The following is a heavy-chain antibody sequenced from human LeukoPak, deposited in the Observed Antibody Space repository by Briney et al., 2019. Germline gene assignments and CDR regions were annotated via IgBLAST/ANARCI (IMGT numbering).Heavy chain of an antibody. CDR2: IYRSGST. J-gene: IGHJ5*02. CDR1: GYSISSGYY. Sequence: SETLSLTCAVSGYSISSGYYWGWIRQPPGKGLEWIGSIYRSGSTYYNPSLKSRVTISVDRSKNQFSLKLSSVTAADTAVYYCAREYDYIWGSYRYPHPHWFDPWGQGTLVTVSS. CDR3: AREYDYIWGSYRYPHPHWFDP. V-gene: IGHV4-38-2*01. D-gene: IGHD3-16*02.